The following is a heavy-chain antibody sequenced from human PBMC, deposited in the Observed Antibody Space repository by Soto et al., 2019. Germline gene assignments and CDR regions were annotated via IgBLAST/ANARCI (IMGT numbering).Heavy chain of an antibody. D-gene: IGHD3-10*01. V-gene: IGHV4-31*03. CDR2: IYYSGSA. CDR1: GGSISSGDSY. J-gene: IGHJ4*02. Sequence: SETLSLTCTVSGGSISSGDSYWTCIRQHPGTGLEWIGYIYYSGSAYYNPSLKSRVTISVDTSRSQFSLKLSSVTAADTAVYYCARTFYYGSGTSDYWGQGTLVT. CDR3: ARTFYYGSGTSDY.